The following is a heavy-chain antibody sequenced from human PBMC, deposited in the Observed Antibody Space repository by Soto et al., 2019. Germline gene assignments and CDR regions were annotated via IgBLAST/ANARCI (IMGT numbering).Heavy chain of an antibody. CDR3: ARHYYDSSGYPAPYYHGMDV. J-gene: IGHJ6*02. CDR1: GGSISSSGYY. CDR2: IFYSGTT. D-gene: IGHD3-22*01. V-gene: IGHV4-39*01. Sequence: SETLSLTCTVSGGSISSSGYYWGWIRQSPGKGLEGIGTIFYSGTTYYNPSLESRITISQDTSNNQFSLKLTSVTAADTAVYYCARHYYDSSGYPAPYYHGMDVWGQETTVTVSS.